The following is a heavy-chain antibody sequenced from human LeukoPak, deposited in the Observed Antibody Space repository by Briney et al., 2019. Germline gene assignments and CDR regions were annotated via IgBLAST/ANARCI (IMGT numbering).Heavy chain of an antibody. CDR3: ARVAEDCSSTSCYAGVDY. Sequence: ASVKVSCKAAGGTFSSNAISWVRKAPGQALEWMGWISAYNGNTIYAQKLQGRVTMTTDTSTSTAYMELRSLRSDDTAVYYCARVAEDCSSTSCYAGVDYWGQGTLVTVSS. D-gene: IGHD2-2*01. V-gene: IGHV1-18*04. CDR1: GGTFSSNA. CDR2: ISAYNGNT. J-gene: IGHJ4*02.